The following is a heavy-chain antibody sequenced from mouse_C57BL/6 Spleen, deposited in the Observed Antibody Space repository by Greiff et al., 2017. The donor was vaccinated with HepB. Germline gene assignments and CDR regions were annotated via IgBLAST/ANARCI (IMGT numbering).Heavy chain of an antibody. CDR1: GYTFTSYW. D-gene: IGHD1-1*01. CDR2: IDPSDSYT. V-gene: IGHV1-50*01. J-gene: IGHJ2*01. Sequence: QVQLQQPGAELVKPGASVKLSCKASGYTFTSYWMQWVKQRPGQGLEWIGEIDPSDSYTNYNQKFKGKATLTVDTSSSPAYMQLSSLTSEDSAVYYCARDYGSSYGYWGQGTTLTVSS. CDR3: ARDYGSSYGY.